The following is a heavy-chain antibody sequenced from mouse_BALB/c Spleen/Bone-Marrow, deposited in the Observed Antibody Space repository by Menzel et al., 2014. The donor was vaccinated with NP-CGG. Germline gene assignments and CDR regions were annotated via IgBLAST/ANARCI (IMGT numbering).Heavy chain of an antibody. D-gene: IGHD4-1*01. CDR3: ARWEYYAMDY. CDR1: GFNIKDTY. Sequence: EVQGVESGAELVKPGASVKLSCTASGFNIKDTYMHWVKQRPEQGLEWIGRIDPANGNTKYDPKFQGKATITADTSSNTAYLQLSGLTSEDTAVYYGARWEYYAMDYWGQGTSVTVSS. CDR2: IDPANGNT. J-gene: IGHJ4*01. V-gene: IGHV14-3*02.